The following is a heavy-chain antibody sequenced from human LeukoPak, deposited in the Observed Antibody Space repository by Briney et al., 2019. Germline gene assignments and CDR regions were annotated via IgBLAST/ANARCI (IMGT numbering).Heavy chain of an antibody. Sequence: GASVKVSCKASGYTFTSYGISWVRQAPGQGLEWMGWISAYNGNTNYAQKLQGRVTMTTDTSTSTAYMELRSLRSDDTAVYYCARDRLLGGFGSPGSFRYYYGMDVWGQGTTVTVSS. D-gene: IGHD3-10*01. V-gene: IGHV1-18*01. CDR2: ISAYNGNT. J-gene: IGHJ6*02. CDR3: ARDRLLGGFGSPGSFRYYYGMDV. CDR1: GYTFTSYG.